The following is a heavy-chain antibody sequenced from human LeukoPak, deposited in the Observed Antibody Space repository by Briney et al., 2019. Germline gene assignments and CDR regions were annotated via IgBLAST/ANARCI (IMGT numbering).Heavy chain of an antibody. CDR1: GFTFSSYA. CDR3: ANSALLCSGGSCYSGY. CDR2: ISGSGGST. V-gene: IGHV3-23*01. J-gene: IGHJ4*02. Sequence: GGSLRLSCAASGFTFSSYAMSWVRQAPGKGLEWVSAISGSGGSTYYADSVKGRFTISRDNSKNTMYLQMNSLRAEDTAVYYCANSALLCSGGSCYSGYWGAGTPFTASS. D-gene: IGHD2-15*01.